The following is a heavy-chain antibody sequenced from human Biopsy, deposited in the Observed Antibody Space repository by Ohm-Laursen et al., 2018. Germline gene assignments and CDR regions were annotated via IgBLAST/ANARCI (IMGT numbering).Heavy chain of an antibody. CDR1: GRTFSDYR. Sequence: SDTLSLTWVVFGRTFSDYRWTWIRQPPGKGLEWIGQINQSGSTNYNPSLKSRVTISADASKYEFSLRLTSVTDADTAVYFCGNEVYGRDYWGLGARVTVSS. D-gene: IGHD4-17*01. V-gene: IGHV4-34*08. J-gene: IGHJ4*02. CDR2: INQSGST. CDR3: GNEVYGRDY.